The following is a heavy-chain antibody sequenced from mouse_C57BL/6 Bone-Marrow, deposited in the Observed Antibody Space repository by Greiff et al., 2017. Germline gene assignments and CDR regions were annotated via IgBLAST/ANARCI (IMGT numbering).Heavy chain of an antibody. CDR2: IDPENGDT. J-gene: IGHJ3*01. CDR3: TTGGQLRLPSFAY. Sequence: EVQLQQSGAELVRPGASVKLSCTASGFNIKDDYMHWVKQRPEQGLEWIGWIDPENGDTEYASKFQGKATITADTSSNTAYLQLSSLTSEDTAVYYCTTGGQLRLPSFAYWGQRTLVTVSA. V-gene: IGHV14-4*01. CDR1: GFNIKDDY. D-gene: IGHD3-2*02.